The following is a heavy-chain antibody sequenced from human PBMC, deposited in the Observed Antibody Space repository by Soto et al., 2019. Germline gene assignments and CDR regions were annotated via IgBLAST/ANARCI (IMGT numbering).Heavy chain of an antibody. CDR3: VRIRYQLPSSVLWLDP. Sequence: SETLSLTCAVYGGFLSESCWTWIRQPPGKGLEWIGEINHVGGTNYNPSLKSRVTMSVDTSQNQFSLRLISVTAADTAMYFCVRIRYQLPSSVLWLDPWGQGTPVTVSS. J-gene: IGHJ5*02. CDR1: GGFLSESC. D-gene: IGHD3-16*01. CDR2: INHVGGT. V-gene: IGHV4-34*01.